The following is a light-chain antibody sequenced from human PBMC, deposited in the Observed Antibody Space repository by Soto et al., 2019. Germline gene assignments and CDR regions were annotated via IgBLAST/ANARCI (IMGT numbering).Light chain of an antibody. J-gene: IGKJ2*01. CDR1: QTISNN. CDR2: GIS. CDR3: QQYNNRPHT. V-gene: IGKV3-15*01. Sequence: EVVMTQSPPTLSVSPGERVTLSCRASQTISNNLAWYRKKPGQAPSLLIYGISTRATGLPARFSGSGSGTEFTLTISSLQSDDFALYYCQQYNNRPHTFGQGTKLEIK.